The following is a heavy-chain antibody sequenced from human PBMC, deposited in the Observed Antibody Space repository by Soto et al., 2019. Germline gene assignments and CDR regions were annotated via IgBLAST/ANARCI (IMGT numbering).Heavy chain of an antibody. J-gene: IGHJ4*02. CDR1: GYTFTGYY. V-gene: IGHV1-2*04. Sequence: ASVKVSCKASGYTFTGYYMHWVRQAPGQGLEWMGWINPNSGGTNYAQKFQGWVTMTRDTSISAAYIELSRLRSDDTAVYYCARDHSSSWYGGYNYWGQGTLVTVS. D-gene: IGHD6-13*01. CDR2: INPNSGGT. CDR3: ARDHSSSWYGGYNY.